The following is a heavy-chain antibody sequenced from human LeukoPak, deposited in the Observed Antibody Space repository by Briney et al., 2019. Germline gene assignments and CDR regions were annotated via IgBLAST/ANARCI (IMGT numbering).Heavy chain of an antibody. CDR1: GYTFTSYD. Sequence: GASVKVSCKAAGYTFTSYDINWVRQATGQGLEWMGWMNPNSGNTGYAQKFRGRVTMTRNTSISTAYMELSSLRSEDTAVYCCASGNSGYDLGLGYWGQGTLVTVSS. J-gene: IGHJ4*02. CDR3: ASGNSGYDLGLGY. D-gene: IGHD5-12*01. CDR2: MNPNSGNT. V-gene: IGHV1-8*01.